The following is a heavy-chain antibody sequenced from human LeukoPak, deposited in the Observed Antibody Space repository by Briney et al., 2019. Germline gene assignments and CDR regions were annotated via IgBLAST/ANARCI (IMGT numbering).Heavy chain of an antibody. V-gene: IGHV3-74*01. J-gene: IGHJ4*02. D-gene: IGHD1-7*01. CDR1: GFTFSSSW. Sequence: GGSLRLSCAGSGFTFSSSWIHWVRQGPRKGLVWVARMNGDGSTIDYADSVKGRFTISRDNAKNTVYLQMSSLRDEDTAIYYCARAGNFRFDYWGQGTLVTVSS. CDR3: ARAGNFRFDY. CDR2: MNGDGSTI.